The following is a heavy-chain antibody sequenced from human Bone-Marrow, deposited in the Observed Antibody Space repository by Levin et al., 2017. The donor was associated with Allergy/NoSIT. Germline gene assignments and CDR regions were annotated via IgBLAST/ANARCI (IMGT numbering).Heavy chain of an antibody. D-gene: IGHD1-1*01. J-gene: IGHJ4*01. Sequence: SGESLKISCVGSGFTFENHGIHWVRQAPGKGLKWVSVLSYDGTTEYYADSVKGRLTMSRDNSKNTVYLQIERLRLDDTAVYYCARTAGNQRHELDCWGQGTLVTVSS. CDR3: ARTAGNQRHELDC. CDR2: LSYDGTTE. CDR1: GFTFENHG. V-gene: IGHV3-30*03.